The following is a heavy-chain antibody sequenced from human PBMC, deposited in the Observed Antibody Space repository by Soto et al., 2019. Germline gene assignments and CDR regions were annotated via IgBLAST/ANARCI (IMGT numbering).Heavy chain of an antibody. J-gene: IGHJ4*02. CDR2: ISAYNGNT. CDR3: ARVWDCGGDCYSWPDFYY. D-gene: IGHD2-21*01. CDR1: GYTFTSYC. V-gene: IGHV1-18*01. Sequence: ASVKVSCKASGYTFTSYCISWVRQAPGQGLEWMGWISAYNGNTNYAQKLQGRVTMTTDTSTSTAYMELRSLRSDDTAVYYCARVWDCGGDCYSWPDFYYWGQGTLVTVS.